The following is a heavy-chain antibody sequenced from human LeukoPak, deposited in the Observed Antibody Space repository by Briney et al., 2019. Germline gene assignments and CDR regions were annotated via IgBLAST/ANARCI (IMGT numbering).Heavy chain of an antibody. CDR2: INPNSCGT. CDR1: GYTFTGYY. Sequence: VKVSCKASGYTFTGYYMHWVRQAPGQGLEWMGWINPNSCGTNYAQKFQGRVTMTRDTSISTAYMELSRLRSDDTTVYYCAPLLGYCSSTSCYRSWFDPWGQGTLVTVSS. V-gene: IGHV1-2*02. D-gene: IGHD2-2*02. CDR3: APLLGYCSSTSCYRSWFDP. J-gene: IGHJ5*02.